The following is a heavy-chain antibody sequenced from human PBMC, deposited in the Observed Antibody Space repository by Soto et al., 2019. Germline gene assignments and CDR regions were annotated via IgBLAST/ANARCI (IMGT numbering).Heavy chain of an antibody. Sequence: SETLSLTCTVSGGSISSSSYYWGWIRQPPGKGLEWIGSIYYSGSTYYNPSLKSRVTISVDTSKNRFSLKLSSVTAADTAVYYCARHARLSSIAARPYFDYWGQGTLVTVSS. CDR2: IYYSGST. J-gene: IGHJ4*02. D-gene: IGHD6-6*01. CDR1: GGSISSSSYY. CDR3: ARHARLSSIAARPYFDY. V-gene: IGHV4-39*01.